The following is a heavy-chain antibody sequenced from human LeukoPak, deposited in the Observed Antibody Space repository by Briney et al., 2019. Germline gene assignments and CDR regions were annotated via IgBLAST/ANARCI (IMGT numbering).Heavy chain of an antibody. CDR3: ARAGIAAAGTRIGYYYGMDV. V-gene: IGHV3-23*01. J-gene: IGHJ6*02. CDR1: GFTFSSHA. Sequence: GGSLRLSCVASGFTFSSHAMSRVRQAPGKGLEWVSAISGSGGSTYYADSVKGRFTISRDNAENSLYLQMNSLRAEDTAVYYCARAGIAAAGTRIGYYYGMDVWGQGTTVTVSS. CDR2: ISGSGGST. D-gene: IGHD6-13*01.